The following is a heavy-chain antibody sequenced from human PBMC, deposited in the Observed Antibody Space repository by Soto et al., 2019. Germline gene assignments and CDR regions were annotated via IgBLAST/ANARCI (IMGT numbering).Heavy chain of an antibody. CDR2: MNPNSGDT. CDR1: GYTFTSYD. Sequence: QVQLVQSGAEVKKPGASVKVSCKASGYTFTSYDINWVRQATGQGLEWMGWMNPNSGDTGYAQKFQGRVTMTRNTSRSTAYMEMSSLRSEDTAVYYCARGHEGVVAGKGYYYYYMDVWGKGTTVTVSS. V-gene: IGHV1-8*01. CDR3: ARGHEGVVAGKGYYYYYMDV. D-gene: IGHD2-15*01. J-gene: IGHJ6*03.